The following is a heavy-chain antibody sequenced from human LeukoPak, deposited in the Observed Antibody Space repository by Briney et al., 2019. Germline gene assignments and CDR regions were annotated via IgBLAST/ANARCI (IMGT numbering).Heavy chain of an antibody. D-gene: IGHD6-13*01. Sequence: GGSLRLSCAASGFTFSSYWMHWVRQAPGKGLVWVSRISSDGSTTTYADSVKGRFTISRDNAKNTMYLQMNSLRAEDTALYYCARVTEYSTAGMRYWGQGTLVTVSS. J-gene: IGHJ4*02. V-gene: IGHV3-74*01. CDR1: GFTFSSYW. CDR3: ARVTEYSTAGMRY. CDR2: ISSDGSTT.